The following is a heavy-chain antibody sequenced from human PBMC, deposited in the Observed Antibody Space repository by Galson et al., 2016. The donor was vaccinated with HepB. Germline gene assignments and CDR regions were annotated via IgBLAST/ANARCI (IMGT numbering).Heavy chain of an antibody. CDR2: IHYDGIAT. V-gene: IGHV3-33*08. Sequence: SLRLSCAASGLSFSSHDMHWVRQVPVKGLEWVAVIHYDGIATFYADSVKGRFTIYRDTSTNTLYLQMNSLTAEDTAVYYCARGAWYGSTETGYWGQGTLVTVSS. J-gene: IGHJ4*02. CDR3: ARGAWYGSTETGY. D-gene: IGHD3-10*01. CDR1: GLSFSSHD.